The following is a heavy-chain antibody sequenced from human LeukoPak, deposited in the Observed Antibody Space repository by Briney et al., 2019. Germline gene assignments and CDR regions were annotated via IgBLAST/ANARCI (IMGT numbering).Heavy chain of an antibody. CDR1: GLTFGDHA. V-gene: IGHV3-23*01. D-gene: IGHD3-9*01. J-gene: IGHJ4*02. CDR3: AKWGDYDVLTGYYDSDY. CDR2: VSGRDTST. Sequence: GGSRRLSCTASGLTFGDHAMSWVRQAPGKGLEWVSAVSGRDTSTYYTDSVKGRFTISRDNSKNTLYLQMNSLSAEDTAIYYCAKWGDYDVLTGYYDSDYWGQGTLVTVSS.